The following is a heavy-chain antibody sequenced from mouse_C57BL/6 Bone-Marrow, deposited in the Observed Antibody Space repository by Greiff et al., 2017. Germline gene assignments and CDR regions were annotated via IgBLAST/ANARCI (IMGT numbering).Heavy chain of an antibody. V-gene: IGHV1-81*01. Sequence: VQLQESGAELVRPGTSVKMSCKASGYTFTSYGISWVKQRPGRGLEWIGKIDPRSGNTYYNEKFKGKATLTADKSSSTAYMQLRSLTSEDSAVYYCARRRRPCFMDYWGRGNAATVTA. CDR1: GYTFTSYG. CDR3: ARRRRPCFMDY. CDR2: IDPRSGNT. J-gene: IGHJ4*01.